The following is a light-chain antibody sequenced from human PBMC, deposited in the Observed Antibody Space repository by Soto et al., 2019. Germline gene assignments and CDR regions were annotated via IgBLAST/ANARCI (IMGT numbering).Light chain of an antibody. CDR3: QQYNDNWT. J-gene: IGKJ1*01. Sequence: DIQMTQSPSTLSASVGDRVTITCRASPSIISWLAWYKNKTGKAPRLLIYKASNLESGVPSRFSGSGSGTEFTLTISSLHPDDSATYYCQQYNDNWTCGQGTKVEIK. CDR2: KAS. CDR1: PSIISW. V-gene: IGKV1-5*03.